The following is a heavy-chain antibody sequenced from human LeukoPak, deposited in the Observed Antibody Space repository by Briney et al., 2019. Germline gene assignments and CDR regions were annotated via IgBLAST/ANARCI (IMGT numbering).Heavy chain of an antibody. CDR2: IRSDGSNK. V-gene: IGHV3-30*02. D-gene: IGHD2-15*01. CDR3: AKALGYCSGGSCYHAPLDYYYYGMDV. J-gene: IGHJ6*02. Sequence: PGGSLRLSCAASGFTFSSYGMHWVRQAPGKGLEWVAFIRSDGSNKYYADSVKGRFTISRDNSKNTLYLQMNSLRAEDTAVYYCAKALGYCSGGSCYHAPLDYYYYGMDVWGQGTTVTVSS. CDR1: GFTFSSYG.